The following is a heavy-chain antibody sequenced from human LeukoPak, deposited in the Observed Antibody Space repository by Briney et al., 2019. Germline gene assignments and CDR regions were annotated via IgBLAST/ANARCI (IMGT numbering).Heavy chain of an antibody. D-gene: IGHD1-26*01. V-gene: IGHV4-30-4*01. CDR3: AGRSPFPGELQGVDYFDY. J-gene: IGHJ4*02. CDR1: GGSISSGDYY. CDR2: IYYSGST. Sequence: PSQTLSLTCTVSGGSISSGDYYWSWIRQPPGKGLEWIGYIYYSGSTYYNPSLKSRVTISVDTSKNQLSLKLSSVTAADTAVYYCAGRSPFPGELQGVDYFDYWGQGTLVTVSS.